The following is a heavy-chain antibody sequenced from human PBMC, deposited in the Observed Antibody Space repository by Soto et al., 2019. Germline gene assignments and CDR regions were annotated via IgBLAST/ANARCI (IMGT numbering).Heavy chain of an antibody. Sequence: EVQLVESGGGLVQPGGSLRLSCAASGFTFSSYWMHWVRQAPGKGLVLVSRINSGGSSTDYADSVKGRFTISRDNANNSLYLQITSLRAEDTAVYYCARDSGSYADYWGQGTLVTVSS. CDR2: INSGGSST. J-gene: IGHJ4*02. V-gene: IGHV3-74*01. CDR1: GFTFSSYW. CDR3: ARDSGSYADY. D-gene: IGHD1-26*01.